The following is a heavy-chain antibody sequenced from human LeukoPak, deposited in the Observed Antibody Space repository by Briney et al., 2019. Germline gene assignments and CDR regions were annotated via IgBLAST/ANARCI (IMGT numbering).Heavy chain of an antibody. Sequence: SETLSLTCIVSGGSINSYYWSWIRQPVGKGLEWIGRIYSSGSTDYNPSLKSRVSMSVDTSKNQFFLNLSSVTAADTAVYYCARVAGCSYGPINHWGQGTLVTVSS. CDR1: GGSINSYY. CDR3: ARVAGCSYGPINH. J-gene: IGHJ5*02. V-gene: IGHV4-4*07. CDR2: IYSSGST. D-gene: IGHD5-18*01.